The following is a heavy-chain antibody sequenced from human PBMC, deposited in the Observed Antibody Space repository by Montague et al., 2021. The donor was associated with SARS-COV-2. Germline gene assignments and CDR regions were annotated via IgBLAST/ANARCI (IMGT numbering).Heavy chain of an antibody. Sequence: SLRLSCAASGFTFSRYWMHWVRQVPGKGLLWVSRINIDGSRTTYADSMKGRFTISRDNAKNTLFLQMNGLRADDTAVYYCTRSGDGVYYGMDVWGQGTTVTVSS. J-gene: IGHJ6*02. CDR1: GFTFSRYW. CDR2: INIDGSRT. V-gene: IGHV3-74*03. D-gene: IGHD2-21*02. CDR3: TRSGDGVYYGMDV.